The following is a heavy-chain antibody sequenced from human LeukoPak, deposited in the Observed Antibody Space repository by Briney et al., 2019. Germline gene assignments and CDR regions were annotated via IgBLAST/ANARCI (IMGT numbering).Heavy chain of an antibody. V-gene: IGHV3-33*01. J-gene: IGHJ6*02. CDR2: IWYDESNK. Sequence: GGSLRPSCAASGFTLSNSGMHWVRQAPGKGLEWVAIIWYDESNKFYGDSVKGRFTISRDNSKNTLFLQMSDLRAEDTAVYYCARGEYHYGMDVWGQGTTVTVAS. D-gene: IGHD3-10*01. CDR1: GFTLSNSG. CDR3: ARGEYHYGMDV.